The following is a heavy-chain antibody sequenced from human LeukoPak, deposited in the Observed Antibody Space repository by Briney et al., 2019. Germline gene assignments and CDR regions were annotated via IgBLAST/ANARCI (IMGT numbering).Heavy chain of an antibody. J-gene: IGHJ3*02. CDR2: ISSSGSTI. CDR3: ASWSRISWIVGERDAFDI. CDR1: GFTFSDYY. V-gene: IGHV3-11*04. D-gene: IGHD1-26*01. Sequence: PGGSLRLSCAASGFTFSDYYMSWIRQAPGKGLEWVSYISSSGSTIYYADSVKGRFTISRDNAKNSLYLQMNSLRAEDTAVYYCASWSRISWIVGERDAFDIWGQGTMVTVSS.